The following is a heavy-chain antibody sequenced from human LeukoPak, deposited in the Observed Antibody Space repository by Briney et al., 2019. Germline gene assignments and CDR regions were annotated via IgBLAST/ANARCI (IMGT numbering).Heavy chain of an antibody. D-gene: IGHD2-15*01. CDR3: ARARINWFDP. J-gene: IGHJ5*02. V-gene: IGHV4-59*01. CDR2: IYNNGST. Sequence: SETLFPTCTVSGGSISSYYWSWIRQPRGKGLEWIGYIYNNGSTNYNPSLKSRVTISVDTSKNQFSLKLSSVTAADTALYYCARARINWFDPWGQGTLVTVSS. CDR1: GGSISSYY.